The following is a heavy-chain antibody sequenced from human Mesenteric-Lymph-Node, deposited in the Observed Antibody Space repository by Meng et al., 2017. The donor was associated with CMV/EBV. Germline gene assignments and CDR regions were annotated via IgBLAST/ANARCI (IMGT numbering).Heavy chain of an antibody. CDR1: GGSISSSNW. Sequence: SGGSISSSNWWSWVRQPPGKGLEWIGKIYHSGSTNYNPSLKSRVTISVDKSKNQFSLKLSSVTAADTAVYYCARVGGYSYGYAFDYWGQGTLVTVSS. D-gene: IGHD5-18*01. J-gene: IGHJ4*02. V-gene: IGHV4-4*02. CDR2: IYHSGST. CDR3: ARVGGYSYGYAFDY.